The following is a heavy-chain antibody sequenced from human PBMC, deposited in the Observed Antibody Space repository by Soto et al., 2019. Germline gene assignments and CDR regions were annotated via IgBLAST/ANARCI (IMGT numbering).Heavy chain of an antibody. V-gene: IGHV3-74*01. CDR3: AADWAFAMDV. Sequence: GGSLRLSCAASGFTFSSYWMHWVRQAPGKGLVWVSRINSDGSSTSYADSVKGRFTISRDNAKNTLYLQMDSLTAEDTALYYCAADWAFAMDVWGQGTTVTVSS. CDR2: INSDGSST. CDR1: GFTFSSYW. D-gene: IGHD3-10*01. J-gene: IGHJ6*02.